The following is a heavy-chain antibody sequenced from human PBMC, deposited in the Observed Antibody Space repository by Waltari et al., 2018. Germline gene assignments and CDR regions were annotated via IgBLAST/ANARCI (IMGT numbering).Heavy chain of an antibody. CDR1: GGSFSTYA. CDR3: ARGGLYGQQLLESAFEI. V-gene: IGHV1-69*05. D-gene: IGHD6-13*01. Sequence: QVQLVQSGAEVKKPGSSVKVSCKASGGSFSTYAITWVRQAPGQGLEWMGGSIPMFETANYAQKFQERVTITTDGSMTTDYMELSSLTSEDTAVYYCARGGLYGQQLLESAFEIWGQGTKVTVAS. CDR2: SIPMFETA. J-gene: IGHJ3*02.